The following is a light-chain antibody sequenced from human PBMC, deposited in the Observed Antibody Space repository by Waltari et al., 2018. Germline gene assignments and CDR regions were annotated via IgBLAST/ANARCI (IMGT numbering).Light chain of an antibody. CDR3: HQYNDGPPFN. CDR1: QSVTTN. Sequence: EIVMTQSPATLSVSPGDRAILSCRASQSVTTNLAWYQQKPGQAPRLLIYGASTRATDIPARFSGSGSGTEFTLTISSLQSEDFAVYYCHQYNDGPPFNFGQGTKLEIK. V-gene: IGKV3-15*01. CDR2: GAS. J-gene: IGKJ2*01.